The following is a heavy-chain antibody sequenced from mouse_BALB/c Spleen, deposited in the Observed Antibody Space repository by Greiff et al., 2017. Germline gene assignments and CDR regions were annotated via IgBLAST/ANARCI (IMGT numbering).Heavy chain of an antibody. CDR2: IYPGNSDT. CDR3: TRGGLRRDYAMDY. CDR1: GYSFTSYW. D-gene: IGHD2-4*01. J-gene: IGHJ4*01. Sequence: EVQLQESGTVLARPGASVKMSCKASGYSFTSYWMHWVKQRPGQGLEWIGAIYPGNSDTSYNQKFKGKAKLTAVTSASTAYMELSSLTNEDSAVYYCTRGGLRRDYAMDYWGQGTSVTVSS. V-gene: IGHV1-5*01.